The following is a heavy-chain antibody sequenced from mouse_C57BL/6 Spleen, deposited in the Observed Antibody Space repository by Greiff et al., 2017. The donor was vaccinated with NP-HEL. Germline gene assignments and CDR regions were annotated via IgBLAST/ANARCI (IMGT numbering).Heavy chain of an antibody. CDR3: ARFTTVETPFDY. CDR1: GYTFTSYW. CDR2: IDPNSGGT. V-gene: IGHV1-72*01. J-gene: IGHJ2*01. Sequence: VKQSCKASGYTFTSYWMHWVKQRPGRGLEWIGRIDPNSGGTKYNEKFKSKATLTVDKPSSTAYMQLSSLTSEDSAVYYCARFTTVETPFDYWGQGTTLTVSS. D-gene: IGHD1-1*01.